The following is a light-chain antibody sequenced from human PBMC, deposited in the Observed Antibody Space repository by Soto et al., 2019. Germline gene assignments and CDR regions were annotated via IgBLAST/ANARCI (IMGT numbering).Light chain of an antibody. CDR3: QQYAHLPIT. Sequence: DLQMTQSPSSLSASVGDRVTITCQASQDISNNLNWYQQKPGKAPNLLIYDASDLEAGVPSRFSGGGSGTDFTFTISSLQPEDIAGYYCQQYAHLPITFGQGTRLEMK. V-gene: IGKV1-33*01. J-gene: IGKJ5*01. CDR2: DAS. CDR1: QDISNN.